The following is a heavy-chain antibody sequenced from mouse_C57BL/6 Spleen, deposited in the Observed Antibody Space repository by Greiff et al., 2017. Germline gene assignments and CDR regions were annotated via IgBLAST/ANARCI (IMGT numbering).Heavy chain of an antibody. J-gene: IGHJ3*01. CDR2: ISGGGGNT. D-gene: IGHD4-1*01. CDR1: GFTFSSYT. V-gene: IGHV5-9*01. Sequence: VESGGGLVKPGGSLKLSCAASGFTFSSYTMSWVRQTPEKRLEWVATISGGGGNTYYPDSVKGRFTISRDNAKNTLYLQMSSLRSEDTALYYCARRGLTGTGFAYWGQGTLVTVSA. CDR3: ARRGLTGTGFAY.